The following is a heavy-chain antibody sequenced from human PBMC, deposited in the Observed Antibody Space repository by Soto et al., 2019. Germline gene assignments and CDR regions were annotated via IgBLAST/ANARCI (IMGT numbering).Heavy chain of an antibody. CDR2: ISWNSGSI. Sequence: GGSLRLSCAASGFTFDDYAMHWVRQAPGKGLEWVSGISWNSGSIGYADSVKGRFTISRDNAKNSLYLQMNSLRAEDTALYYCAKDRRPSEFDYWGQGTLATVSS. CDR3: AKDRRPSEFDY. V-gene: IGHV3-9*01. J-gene: IGHJ4*02. CDR1: GFTFDDYA.